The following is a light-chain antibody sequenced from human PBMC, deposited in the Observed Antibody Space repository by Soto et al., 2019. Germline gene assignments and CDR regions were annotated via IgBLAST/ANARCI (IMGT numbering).Light chain of an antibody. CDR2: GAS. CDR3: QQFNSYPHT. CDR1: QPIANY. J-gene: IGKJ2*01. V-gene: IGKV1-27*01. Sequence: DVRMTQSPSSLSASVGDRVTITCRASQPIANYLAWYQQKPGKVPELLIYGASTLQSGVPSRFSGTASGTEFTLTISSLQPEDVATYYCQQFNSYPHTFGPGTKLEI.